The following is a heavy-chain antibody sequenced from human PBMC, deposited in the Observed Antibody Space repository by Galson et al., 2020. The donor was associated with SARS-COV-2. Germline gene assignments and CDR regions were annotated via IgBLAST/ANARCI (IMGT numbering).Heavy chain of an antibody. V-gene: IGHV3-74*01. CDR1: GFTFSSYW. CDR2: INSDGSST. CDR3: ARVAYYYDSSGLEKSDDAFDI. J-gene: IGHJ3*02. D-gene: IGHD3-22*01. Sequence: GGFLRLSCAASGFTFSSYWMHWVRQAPGKGLVWVSRINSDGSSTSYADSVKGRFTISRDNAKNTLYLQMNSLRAEDTAVYYCARVAYYYDSSGLEKSDDAFDIWGQGTMVTVSS.